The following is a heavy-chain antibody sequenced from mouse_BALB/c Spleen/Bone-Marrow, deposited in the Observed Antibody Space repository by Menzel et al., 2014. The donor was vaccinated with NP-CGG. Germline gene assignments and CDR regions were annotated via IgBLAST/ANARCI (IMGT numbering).Heavy chain of an antibody. Sequence: DVKLVESGGGLVQPGGSLKLSCAASGFTSSSYTTSWVRQTPEKRLEWVAYISNGGGSTYYPDTVKGRFTISRDNAKNTLYLQMSSLKSEDTAMYYCARRAGAYWGQGTLVTVSA. J-gene: IGHJ3*01. D-gene: IGHD3-3*01. CDR3: ARRAGAY. CDR1: GFTSSSYT. CDR2: ISNGGGST. V-gene: IGHV5-12-2*01.